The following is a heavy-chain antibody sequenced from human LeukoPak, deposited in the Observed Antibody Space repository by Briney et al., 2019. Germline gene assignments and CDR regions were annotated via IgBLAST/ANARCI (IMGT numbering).Heavy chain of an antibody. D-gene: IGHD1-26*01. CDR3: ATDVVGATR. Sequence: KSGGSLRLSCATSGFTFSTYTMNWVRQAPGKGLEWVSSINGRSNYIYYADSVEGRFTISRDNAKNSLYLQMNSLRVEDTAVYYCATDVVGATRWGQGTLVTVSS. CDR1: GFTFSTYT. CDR2: INGRSNYI. V-gene: IGHV3-21*01. J-gene: IGHJ4*02.